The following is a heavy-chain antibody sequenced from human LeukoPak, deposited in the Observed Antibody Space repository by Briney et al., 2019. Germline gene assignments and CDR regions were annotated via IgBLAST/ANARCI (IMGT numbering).Heavy chain of an antibody. CDR2: IYYSGST. CDR3: ASAWRWSAFDI. D-gene: IGHD4-23*01. V-gene: IGHV4-59*08. J-gene: IGHJ3*02. Sequence: TSETLSLTCTVSGGSISSYYWSWIRQTPGKGLEWIGYIYYSGSTNYNPSLKSRVTISVDTSKNQFSLKLSSVTAADTAVYYCASAWRWSAFDIWGQGTMVTVSS. CDR1: GGSISSYY.